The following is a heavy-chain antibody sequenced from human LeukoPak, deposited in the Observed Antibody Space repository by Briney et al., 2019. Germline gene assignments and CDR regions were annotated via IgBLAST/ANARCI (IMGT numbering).Heavy chain of an antibody. CDR3: VRGGSRLIGAFDI. Sequence: GGSLRLSCAASGFTFTSYAMTWVRQAPGKGLEWVSGISGSGYSAYYADSVKGRFTISRDNAKNSLFLQMNSLRAEDTAVYYCVRGGSRLIGAFDIWGQGTMVTVSS. CDR2: ISGSGYSA. CDR1: GFTFTSYA. J-gene: IGHJ3*02. V-gene: IGHV3-23*01. D-gene: IGHD1-26*01.